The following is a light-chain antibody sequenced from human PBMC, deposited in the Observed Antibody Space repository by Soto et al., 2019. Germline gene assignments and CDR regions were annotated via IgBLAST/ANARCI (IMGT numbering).Light chain of an antibody. V-gene: IGKV2-28*01. Sequence: DIVMTQSPLSLPVTPGEPASISCRSSQSLLHSNGYNYLDWYLQKPGQSPQLLIYLGSNRASGVPDRFSGSGSGTDFTLKISRVEAEDVGDYYCMQALQTPSVGQGTRLEIK. J-gene: IGKJ5*01. CDR2: LGS. CDR3: MQALQTPS. CDR1: QSLLHSNGYNY.